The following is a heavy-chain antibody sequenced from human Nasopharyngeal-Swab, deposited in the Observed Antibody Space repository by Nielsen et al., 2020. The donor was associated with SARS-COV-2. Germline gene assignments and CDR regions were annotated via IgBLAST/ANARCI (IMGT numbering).Heavy chain of an antibody. CDR2: ISASGRAT. CDR3: ARGCDTDCFRVDS. D-gene: IGHD2-21*02. CDR1: GFSLNRHA. J-gene: IGHJ4*02. Sequence: GGSLRLSCVAFGFSLNRHAMIWVRQPPGKGLEWVSGISASGRATYYADSVEGRLTISRDNSRNTLSLQMNNLRAEDTATYYCARGCDTDCFRVDSWDQGTLVTVSS. V-gene: IGHV3-23*01.